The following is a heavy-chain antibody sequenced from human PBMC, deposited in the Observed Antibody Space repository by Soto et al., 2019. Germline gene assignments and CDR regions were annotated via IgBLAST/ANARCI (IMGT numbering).Heavy chain of an antibody. D-gene: IGHD3-22*01. V-gene: IGHV4-59*01. CDR1: GGSFSGYY. CDR3: ARDRGTFSSGYYASYSYYGMDV. Sequence: SETLSLTCAVYGGSFSGYYWSLIRQPPGKGLEWLGYIYYSGSTNYNPSLKSRVTISVDTSKNQFSLKLSSVTAADTAVYSCARDRGTFSSGYYASYSYYGMDVWGQGTTVTVSS. CDR2: IYYSGST. J-gene: IGHJ6*02.